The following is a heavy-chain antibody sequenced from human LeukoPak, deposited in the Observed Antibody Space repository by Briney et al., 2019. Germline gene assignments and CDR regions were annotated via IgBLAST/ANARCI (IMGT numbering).Heavy chain of an antibody. CDR2: FDPEDGET. CDR3: ATDHEGTNYYDSSGYYY. V-gene: IGHV1-24*01. D-gene: IGHD3-22*01. Sequence: ASVKVSCKVSGYTLTELSMHWVRQAPGKGLEWMGGFDPEDGETIYAQKFQGRVTMTEDTSTDTAYMELSSLRSEDTAVYYCATDHEGTNYYDSSGYYYWGQETLVTVSS. J-gene: IGHJ4*02. CDR1: GYTLTELS.